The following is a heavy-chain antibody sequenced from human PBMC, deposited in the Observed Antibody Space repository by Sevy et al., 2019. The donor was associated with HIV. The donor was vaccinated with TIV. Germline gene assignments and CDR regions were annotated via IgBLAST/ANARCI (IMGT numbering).Heavy chain of an antibody. V-gene: IGHV1-24*01. CDR2: FAPKDGET. D-gene: IGHD1-26*01. CDR1: GYTLTELS. J-gene: IGHJ6*03. Sequence: ASVKVSCKVSGYTLTELSMHWVRQAPGERLEWMGCFAPKDGETIYAQKFQGRVTMTEDTSTDTAYMELISLGSDDTAVYYCATTHPIKIVGATRGYYYFMDVWGKGSTVTVSS. CDR3: ATTHPIKIVGATRGYYYFMDV.